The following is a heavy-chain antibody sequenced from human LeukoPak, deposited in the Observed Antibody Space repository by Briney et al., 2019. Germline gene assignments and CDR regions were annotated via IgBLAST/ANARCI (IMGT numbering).Heavy chain of an antibody. J-gene: IGHJ4*02. Sequence: PGGSLRLSCAASGFTFSSYSMNWVRQAPGKGLEWVSAISGSGGSTYYADSVKGRFTISRDNSKNTLYLQMNSLRADDTAVYYCARGPHWDPHFDYWGQGTLVTVSS. CDR2: ISGSGGST. D-gene: IGHD7-27*01. CDR1: GFTFSSYS. CDR3: ARGPHWDPHFDY. V-gene: IGHV3-23*01.